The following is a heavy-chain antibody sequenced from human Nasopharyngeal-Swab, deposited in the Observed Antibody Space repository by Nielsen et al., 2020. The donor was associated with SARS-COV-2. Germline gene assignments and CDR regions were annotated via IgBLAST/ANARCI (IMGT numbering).Heavy chain of an antibody. V-gene: IGHV3-73*01. D-gene: IGHD2-15*01. Sequence: GESLKISCAASGFTFSDSAIHWVRQASGKGLEWVGRTRSKGNNYATAYAASVKGRFTIFRDDPTNTAFLQMNSLKTEDTAVYYCTRCGGGCYSGRDYWGQGTLVTVSS. CDR2: TRSKGNNYAT. CDR3: TRCGGGCYSGRDY. J-gene: IGHJ4*02. CDR1: GFTFSDSA.